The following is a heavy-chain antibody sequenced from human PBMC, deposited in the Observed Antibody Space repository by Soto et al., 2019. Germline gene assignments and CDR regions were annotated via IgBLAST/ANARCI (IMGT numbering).Heavy chain of an antibody. J-gene: IGHJ6*02. Sequence: SETLSLTCTVSGGSISSGGYYWSWIRQHPGKGLEWIGYIYYSGSTYYNPSLKSRVTIPVDTSKNQFSLKLSSVTAADTAVYYCARDLIAEAPYYYGMDVWGQGTTVTVSS. CDR2: IYYSGST. CDR1: GGSISSGGYY. CDR3: ARDLIAEAPYYYGMDV. V-gene: IGHV4-31*03.